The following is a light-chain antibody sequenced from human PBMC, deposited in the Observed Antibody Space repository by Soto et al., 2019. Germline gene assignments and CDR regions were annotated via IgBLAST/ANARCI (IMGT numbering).Light chain of an antibody. V-gene: IGLV2-14*01. J-gene: IGLJ1*01. Sequence: ALTQPASVSGSPGQSITISCTGTSSDVGGYNYVSWYQQHPGKAPKLMIYEVSNRPSGVSNRFSGSKSGNTASLTISGLQAEDEADYYCSSYTGSSTLVFGTGTKLTVL. CDR2: EVS. CDR3: SSYTGSSTLV. CDR1: SSDVGGYNY.